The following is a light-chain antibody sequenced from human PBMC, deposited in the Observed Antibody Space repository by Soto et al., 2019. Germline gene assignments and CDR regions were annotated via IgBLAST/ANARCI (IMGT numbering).Light chain of an antibody. V-gene: IGLV7-46*01. CDR1: TGAVTSGHY. CDR3: LLFYSGVRV. CDR2: DTS. J-gene: IGLJ2*01. Sequence: QTVVTQEPSLTVSPGGTVTLTCGSSTGAVTSGHYPYWFQQKPGQAPRTLVYDTSDRHSWTPARFTGSLLGGKAALTLSGAQPEDEAEYYCLLFYSGVRVFGGGTKVTVL.